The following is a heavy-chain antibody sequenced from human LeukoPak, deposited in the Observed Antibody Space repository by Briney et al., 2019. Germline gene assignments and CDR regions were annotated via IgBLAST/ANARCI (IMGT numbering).Heavy chain of an antibody. V-gene: IGHV4-4*02. CDR1: GGSISSSNW. CDR3: ARDLPYSSSSGADY. Sequence: PSGTLSLTCAVSGGSISSSNWWSWVRQPPGKGLEWIGEIYHSGSTNYNPSLKSRVTISVDKSKNQFSLKLSSVTAADTAVYYCARDLPYSSSSGADYWGQGTLVTVSS. D-gene: IGHD6-6*01. CDR2: IYHSGST. J-gene: IGHJ4*02.